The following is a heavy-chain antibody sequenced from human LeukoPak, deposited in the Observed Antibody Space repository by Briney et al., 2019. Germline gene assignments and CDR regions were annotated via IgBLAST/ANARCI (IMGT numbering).Heavy chain of an antibody. D-gene: IGHD1-14*01. CDR2: ISSSGSTI. Sequence: GGSLRLSCAASGFTFDDYGMSWVRQAPGKGLEWVSYISSSGSTIYYADSVKGRFTISRDNAKNSLYLQMNSLRAEDTAVYCCARVRPGYYFDYWGQGTLVTVSS. CDR3: ARVRPGYYFDY. J-gene: IGHJ4*02. V-gene: IGHV3-48*04. CDR1: GFTFDDYG.